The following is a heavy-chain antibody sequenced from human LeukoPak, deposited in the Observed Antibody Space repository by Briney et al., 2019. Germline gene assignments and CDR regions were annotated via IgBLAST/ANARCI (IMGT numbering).Heavy chain of an antibody. CDR1: GYTFTGYY. Sequence: GASVKVSCKASGYTFTGYYMHWVRQAPGQGLGWAGWITPYNGNTNYAQKLQGRVTMATDTSTSTAYMELRSLRPDDTAIYYCARGPDSGSYYPFDYWGQGNLVTVSS. J-gene: IGHJ4*02. CDR3: ARGPDSGSYYPFDY. V-gene: IGHV1-18*04. D-gene: IGHD1-26*01. CDR2: ITPYNGNT.